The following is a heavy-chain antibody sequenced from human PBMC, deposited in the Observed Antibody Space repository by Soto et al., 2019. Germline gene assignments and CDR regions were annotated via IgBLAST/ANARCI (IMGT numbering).Heavy chain of an antibody. CDR1: GGSMNYYY. J-gene: IGHJ6*02. CDR3: ARDRAIISAPTKEYVFEI. Sequence: SETLSLTCTVCGGSMNYYYWSWIRQPPGKGLEWIGYIYHSGTAEYNPSLKSRVTLSVDTSKSQFSLMMSSVTTADTAVYYCARDRAIISAPTKEYVFEIWGQGTTVTVSS. CDR2: IYHSGTA. V-gene: IGHV4-59*01. D-gene: IGHD5-12*01.